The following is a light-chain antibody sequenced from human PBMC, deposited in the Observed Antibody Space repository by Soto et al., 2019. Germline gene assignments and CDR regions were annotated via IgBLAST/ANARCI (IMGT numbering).Light chain of an antibody. CDR3: QSYDSSLNGVV. V-gene: IGLV1-40*01. Sequence: QLVLTQPPSVSGAPGQRVAISCAGSSSNVGAGYDVHWYQQLPGTAPKLLIYANTNRPSGVPDRFSGSKSGTSASLAITGLQAEDEADYYCQSYDSSLNGVVFGGGTKLTVL. CDR1: SSNVGAGYD. CDR2: ANT. J-gene: IGLJ3*02.